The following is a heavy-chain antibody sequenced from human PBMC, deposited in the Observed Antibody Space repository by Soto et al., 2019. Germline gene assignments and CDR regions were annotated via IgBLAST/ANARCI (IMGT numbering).Heavy chain of an antibody. Sequence: ASVKVSCKASGYTFTSYGITWVRQAPGQGLEWMGWISTYNGNTNYAQNLQGRVTMTTDTSTNTAYMELRSLRSDDTAVYYCARTYGNSWYSHWGQGTLVTVSS. D-gene: IGHD2-2*02. J-gene: IGHJ4*02. CDR3: ARTYGNSWYSH. CDR1: GYTFTSYG. CDR2: ISTYNGNT. V-gene: IGHV1-18*01.